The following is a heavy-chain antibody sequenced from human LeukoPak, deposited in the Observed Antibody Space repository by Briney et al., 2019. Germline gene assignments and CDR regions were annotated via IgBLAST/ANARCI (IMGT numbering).Heavy chain of an antibody. D-gene: IGHD3-10*01. CDR2: IRSKASGGTT. CDR3: SGHFDLVRGVIIRGA. CDR1: GLSFDDFA. J-gene: IGHJ5*02. Sequence: GGSLRLSCTTSGLSFDDFAMNWVRQAPGKGLEWVGFIRSKASGGTTDYAASVKGRFTISRDDSKNIAYLQMESLKTEDTAVYYCSGHFDLVRGVIIRGAWGQGTLVTVSS. V-gene: IGHV3-49*04.